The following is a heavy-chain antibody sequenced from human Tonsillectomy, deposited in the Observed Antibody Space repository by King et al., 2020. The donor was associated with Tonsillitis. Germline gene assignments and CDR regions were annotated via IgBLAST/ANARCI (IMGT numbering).Heavy chain of an antibody. CDR3: ARERDYYDSRGFDY. Sequence: VQLQESGPGLVKPSETLSLTCTVSGGSVSSDSYYWSWIRQPPGKGLEWIGYIYYSGSTNYNPSLKSRVTISVDTSKNQFYLKLSSVTAADTAVYYCARERDYYDSRGFDYWGQGTLVTVSS. D-gene: IGHD3-22*01. CDR2: IYYSGST. CDR1: GGSVSSDSYY. J-gene: IGHJ4*02. V-gene: IGHV4-61*01.